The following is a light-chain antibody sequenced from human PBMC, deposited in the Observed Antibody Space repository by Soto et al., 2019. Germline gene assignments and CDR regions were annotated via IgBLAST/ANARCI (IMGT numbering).Light chain of an antibody. CDR3: SSFTSRSTFNYV. CDR2: EVS. CDR1: SSDVGGYNY. J-gene: IGLJ1*01. V-gene: IGLV2-11*01. Sequence: QSALAQPRSVSGSPGQSVTISCTGTSSDVGGYNYISWYQQYPGTAPKIMIYEVSSRPSGVSHRFSGSKSGNTASLTISGLQPEDEADYYCSSFTSRSTFNYVFGTGTKGTVL.